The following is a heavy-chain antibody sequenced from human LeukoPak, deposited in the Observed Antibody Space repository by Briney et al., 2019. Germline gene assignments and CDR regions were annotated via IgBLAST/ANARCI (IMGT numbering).Heavy chain of an antibody. J-gene: IGHJ4*02. V-gene: IGHV3-53*01. D-gene: IGHD1-26*01. CDR2: IYSGGRT. Sequence: QPGGSLRLSCAASGFTVSSNYMNWARQAPGKGLEWVSVIYSGGRTYYADSVKGRFTISRDNSKNTVYLQVNSLRAEDTAVYYCAKEGATTSFDYWGPGTLVTVSS. CDR3: AKEGATTSFDY. CDR1: GFTVSSNY.